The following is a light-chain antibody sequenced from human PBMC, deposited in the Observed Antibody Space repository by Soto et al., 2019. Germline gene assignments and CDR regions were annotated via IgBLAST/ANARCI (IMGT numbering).Light chain of an antibody. CDR1: QSVSSW. Sequence: DIQMTQSPSTLSASVGDRITITCRASQSVSSWLAWYHQKPGQTPKLLIYGASSLESEVPARFSGSGSGTEFSLTITSLQPDDFATYYCQQYNYYPYTFGGGTKLEIK. CDR2: GAS. CDR3: QQYNYYPYT. J-gene: IGKJ2*01. V-gene: IGKV1-5*01.